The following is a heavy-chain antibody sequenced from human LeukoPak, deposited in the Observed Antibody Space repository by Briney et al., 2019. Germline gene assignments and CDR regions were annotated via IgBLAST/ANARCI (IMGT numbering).Heavy chain of an antibody. D-gene: IGHD2-21*02. CDR3: ARLAYCGGDCYSGFDY. J-gene: IGHJ4*02. V-gene: IGHV3-7*01. Sequence: SGGSLRLSCAASGFTFSSHWMSWVRQAPGKGLEWVANIKQDGSEKYYVDSVKGRFTISRDNAKNSLYLQMNSLRAEDTAVYYCARLAYCGGDCYSGFDYWGQGTLVTVSS. CDR2: IKQDGSEK. CDR1: GFTFSSHW.